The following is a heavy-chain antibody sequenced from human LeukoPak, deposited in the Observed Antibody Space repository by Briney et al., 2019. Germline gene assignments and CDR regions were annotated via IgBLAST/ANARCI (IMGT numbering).Heavy chain of an antibody. V-gene: IGHV4-34*01. Sequence: SETLSLTCAVYGGSFSDYYWSRIRQPPGKGLEWIGEINHSGSTNYNPSLKSRVTISVDTSKNQFSLKLSSVTAADTAVYYCARGLTGTGRGRDYWGQGTLVTVSS. D-gene: IGHD1-1*01. CDR1: GGSFSDYY. J-gene: IGHJ4*02. CDR2: INHSGST. CDR3: ARGLTGTGRGRDY.